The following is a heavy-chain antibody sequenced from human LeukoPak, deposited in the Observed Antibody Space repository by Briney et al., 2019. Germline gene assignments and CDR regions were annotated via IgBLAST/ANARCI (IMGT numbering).Heavy chain of an antibody. Sequence: GASVKVSCKASGGTFSSYAINWVRQAPGQGLEWMGGIIPIFGTANYAQKFQGRVTITADESTSTAYMELSSLRSEDTAVYYCARQGGSYYLLDYWGQGTLVTVSS. J-gene: IGHJ4*02. V-gene: IGHV1-69*13. D-gene: IGHD1-26*01. CDR2: IIPIFGTA. CDR3: ARQGGSYYLLDY. CDR1: GGTFSSYA.